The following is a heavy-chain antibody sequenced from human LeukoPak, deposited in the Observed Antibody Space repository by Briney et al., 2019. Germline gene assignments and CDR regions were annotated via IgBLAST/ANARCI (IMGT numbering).Heavy chain of an antibody. CDR3: ARDGVATIDLEY. J-gene: IGHJ4*02. D-gene: IGHD5-24*01. V-gene: IGHV3-21*01. Sequence: PGGSLRLSCAASGFTFSSYSMNWVRQAPGKGLEWVSSISSSSSYIYYADSVKGRFTISRDNAKNSLYLQMNSLRAEDTAVYYCARDGVATIDLEYWGQGTLVTVSS. CDR2: ISSSSSYI. CDR1: GFTFSSYS.